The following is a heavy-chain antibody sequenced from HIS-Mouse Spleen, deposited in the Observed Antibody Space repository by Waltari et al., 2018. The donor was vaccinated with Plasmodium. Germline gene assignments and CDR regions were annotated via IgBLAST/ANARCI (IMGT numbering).Heavy chain of an antibody. CDR1: GFTFSSYG. CDR2: ISDDGSNK. J-gene: IGHJ4*02. CDR3: AKAQGVINFDY. V-gene: IGHV3-30*18. Sequence: LVESGGGVVQPGRSLRLSCAASGFTFSSYGMHWVRQAPGKGLEWVAVISDDGSNKYYADSVKGRFTISRDNSKNTLYLQMNSLRAEDTAVYYCAKAQGVINFDYWGQGTLVTVSS. D-gene: IGHD3-16*01.